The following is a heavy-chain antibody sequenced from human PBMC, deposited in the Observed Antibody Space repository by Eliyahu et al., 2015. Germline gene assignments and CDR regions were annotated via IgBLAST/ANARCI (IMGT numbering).Heavy chain of an antibody. V-gene: IGHV2-5*02. J-gene: IGHJ4*02. CDR1: GFSLSTSGVG. D-gene: IGHD1-7*01. Sequence: QITLKESGPTLVKPTQTLTLTCTFSGFSLSTSGVGVGWIRQPPGKALEWLALIYWDDDKRYSPSLKSRLTITKDTSKNQVVLTMTNMDPVDTATYYCARDLTGTKGFDYWGQGTLVTVSS. CDR2: IYWDDDK. CDR3: ARDLTGTKGFDY.